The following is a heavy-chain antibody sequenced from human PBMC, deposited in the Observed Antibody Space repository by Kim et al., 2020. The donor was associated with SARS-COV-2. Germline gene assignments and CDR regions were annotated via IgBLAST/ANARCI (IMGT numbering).Heavy chain of an antibody. V-gene: IGHV3-30*18. CDR2: ISYDGSNK. J-gene: IGHJ6*01. CDR1: GFTFSSYG. Sequence: GGSLTLSCAASGFTFSSYGMHWVRQAPGKGLEWVAVISYDGSNKYYADSVKGRFTISSDNSKNTQYLQMNSLRAEDTAVDYCAKDQGGQYPGGYYYGMD. D-gene: IGHD2-2*01. CDR3: AKDQGGQYPGGYYYGMD.